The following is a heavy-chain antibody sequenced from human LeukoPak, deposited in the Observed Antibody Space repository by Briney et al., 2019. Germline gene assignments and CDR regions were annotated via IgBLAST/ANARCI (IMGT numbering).Heavy chain of an antibody. CDR1: GGSISGYY. CDR3: AREDPQTTVPEGMDV. D-gene: IGHD4-17*01. CDR2: IYYSGTT. J-gene: IGHJ6*02. Sequence: PSETLSLTCTVSGGSISGYYWSWIRQPPGKGLEWIGYIYYSGTTNYNPSLKSRVTISVDTSKNQFSLQLRSVTAADTAVYYCAREDPQTTVPEGMDVWGQGTTVTVSS. V-gene: IGHV4-59*01.